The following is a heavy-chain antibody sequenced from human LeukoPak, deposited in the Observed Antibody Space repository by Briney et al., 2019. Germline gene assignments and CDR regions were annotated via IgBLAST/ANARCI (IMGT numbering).Heavy chain of an antibody. Sequence: GGSLRLSCAASGFTFRSYAMHWVRQAPGKGLEWVAVISYAGSNKYYGDSVKGRFTISRDNSKNTLYLQMNSLRAEDTAVYYCARGVSSWSLYYYYYYMDVWGEGTTVTISS. CDR1: GFTFRSYA. CDR2: ISYAGSNK. CDR3: ARGVSSWSLYYYYYYMDV. V-gene: IGHV3-30*04. D-gene: IGHD6-13*01. J-gene: IGHJ6*03.